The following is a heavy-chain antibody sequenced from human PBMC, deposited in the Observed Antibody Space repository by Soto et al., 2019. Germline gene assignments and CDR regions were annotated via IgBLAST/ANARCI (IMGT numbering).Heavy chain of an antibody. Sequence: SETLSLTCNVSGGSIYTYYWNWIRQSPGKGLEWIGYISDGGSTNYNPSLKSRVTISLDTSMNYFSLRLSSVTAADTAVYYCARGQRFSDWFDPWGQGTLVTVSS. CDR3: ARGQRFSDWFDP. J-gene: IGHJ5*02. D-gene: IGHD3-3*01. CDR1: GGSIYTYY. CDR2: ISDGGST. V-gene: IGHV4-59*12.